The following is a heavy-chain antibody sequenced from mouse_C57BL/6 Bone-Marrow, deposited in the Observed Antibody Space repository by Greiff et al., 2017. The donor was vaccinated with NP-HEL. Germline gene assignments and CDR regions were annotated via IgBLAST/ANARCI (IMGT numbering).Heavy chain of an antibody. Sequence: EVKVVESGGGLVKPGGSLKLSCAASGFTFSDYGMHWVRQAPEKGLEWVAYISSGSSTIYYADPVKGRFTISRDNAKNTLFLQMTSLRSEDTAMYYCARPRLSAWFAYWGQGTLVTVSA. CDR1: GFTFSDYG. D-gene: IGHD3-2*02. J-gene: IGHJ3*01. V-gene: IGHV5-17*01. CDR2: ISSGSSTI. CDR3: ARPRLSAWFAY.